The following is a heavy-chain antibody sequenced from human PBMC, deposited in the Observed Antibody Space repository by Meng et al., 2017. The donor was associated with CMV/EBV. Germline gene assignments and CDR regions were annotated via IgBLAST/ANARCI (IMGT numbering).Heavy chain of an antibody. J-gene: IGHJ6*02. CDR3: ARPIAAAGNDYYGMDV. V-gene: IGHV5-51*01. CDR1: GYSFTSYW. CDR2: IYPGDSDT. D-gene: IGHD6-13*01. Sequence: KVSCKGSGYSFTSYWIGWVRQMPGKGLEWMGIIYPGDSDTRYSPSFQGQVTISADKSISTAYLQCSSLKASDTAMYYCARPIAAAGNDYYGMDVWGQGTTVTVSS.